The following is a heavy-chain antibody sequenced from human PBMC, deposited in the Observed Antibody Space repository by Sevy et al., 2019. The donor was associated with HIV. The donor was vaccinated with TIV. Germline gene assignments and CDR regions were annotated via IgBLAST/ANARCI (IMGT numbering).Heavy chain of an antibody. D-gene: IGHD6-13*01. J-gene: IGHJ4*02. CDR2: ISSNGGST. Sequence: GGSLRLSCSASGFTFSSYAMHWVRQAPGKGLEYVSGISSNGGSTYYADSVKGRFTISRDNSKNTLYLQMNSLRAEDTAVYYCAKDSRVYSSSHFDYWGQGTLVTVSS. V-gene: IGHV3-64*04. CDR3: AKDSRVYSSSHFDY. CDR1: GFTFSSYA.